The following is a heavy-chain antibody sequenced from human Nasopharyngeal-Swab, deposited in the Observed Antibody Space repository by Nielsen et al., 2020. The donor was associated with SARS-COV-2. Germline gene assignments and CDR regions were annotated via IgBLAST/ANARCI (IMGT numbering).Heavy chain of an antibody. CDR2: IIPIFGTA. Sequence: WVRQAPGQGLEWMGGIIPIFGTANYAQKFQGRVTITADESTRTAHMELSSLRSEDTAMYYCAREGAHYYDSSGYFSHDYWGQGTLVTVSS. CDR3: AREGAHYYDSSGYFSHDY. J-gene: IGHJ4*02. D-gene: IGHD3-22*01. V-gene: IGHV1-69*01.